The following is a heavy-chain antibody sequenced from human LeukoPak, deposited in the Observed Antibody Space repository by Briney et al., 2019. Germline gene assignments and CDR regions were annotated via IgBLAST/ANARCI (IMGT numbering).Heavy chain of an antibody. D-gene: IGHD1-14*01. CDR3: AKDRNSNYFDY. CDR2: ISYDGSNK. V-gene: IGHV3-30*18. CDR1: GFTFSSYG. J-gene: IGHJ4*02. Sequence: GSLRLSCAASGFTFSSYGMHWVRQAPGKGLEWVAVISYDGSNKYYADSVKGRFTISRDNSKNTLYLQMNSLRAEDTAVYYCAKDRNSNYFDYWGQGTLVTVSS.